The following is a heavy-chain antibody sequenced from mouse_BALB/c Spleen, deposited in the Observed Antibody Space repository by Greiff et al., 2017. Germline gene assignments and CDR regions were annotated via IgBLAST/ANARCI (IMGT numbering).Heavy chain of an antibody. CDR3: ARSPPGYGNPCDY. V-gene: IGHV1-80*01. J-gene: IGHJ2*01. CDR1: GYAFSSYW. D-gene: IGHD2-1*01. CDR2: IYPGDGDT. Sequence: VQLQESGAELVRPGSSVKISCKASGYAFSSYWMNWVKQRPGQGLEWIGQIYPGDGDTNYNGKFKGKATLTADKSSSTAYMQLSSLTSEDSAVYFCARSPPGYGNPCDYWGQGTTLTVSS.